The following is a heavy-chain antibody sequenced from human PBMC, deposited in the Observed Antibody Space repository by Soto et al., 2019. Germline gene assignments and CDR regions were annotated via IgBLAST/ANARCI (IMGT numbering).Heavy chain of an antibody. V-gene: IGHV3-30*18. CDR3: AKDTGDGYNYCAY. CDR1: GFTFSSYG. Sequence: QVQLVESGGGVVQPGRSLRLSCAASGFTFSSYGMHWVRQAPGKGLEWVAVISYDGSNKYYADSVKGRFTISRDNSKNTLYLQMNSLRAEDTAVYYCAKDTGDGYNYCAYWGQGTLVTVSS. J-gene: IGHJ4*02. CDR2: ISYDGSNK. D-gene: IGHD5-12*01.